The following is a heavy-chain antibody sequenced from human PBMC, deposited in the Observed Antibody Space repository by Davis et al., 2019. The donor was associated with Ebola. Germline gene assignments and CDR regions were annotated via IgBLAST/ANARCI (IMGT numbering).Heavy chain of an antibody. J-gene: IGHJ4*02. V-gene: IGHV1-2*02. D-gene: IGHD3-16*01. CDR3: ARVKLPGVWGSFLY. CDR2: INPNSGGT. Sequence: ASVKVSCKASGYTFTSYGFNWVRQAPGQGLEWMGWINPNSGGTNYAQRFQGRVTMTRDTSISTAHMELSRLTSDDTAVYYCARVKLPGVWGSFLYWGQGTLVTVSS. CDR1: GYTFTSYG.